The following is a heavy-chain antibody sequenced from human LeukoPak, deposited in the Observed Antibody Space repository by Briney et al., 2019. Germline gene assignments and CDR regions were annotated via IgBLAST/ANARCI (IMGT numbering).Heavy chain of an antibody. CDR2: INHSGST. V-gene: IGHV4-34*01. D-gene: IGHD1-1*01. Sequence: SETLSLTCAVYGESFSGYYWSWIRQPPGKGLEWIGEINHSGSTNYNPSLKSRVTISVDRSKNQLSLKVNSVTAADTAVYYCVRKDNWNDPFDHWGQGTLVTVSS. CDR1: GESFSGYY. CDR3: VRKDNWNDPFDH. J-gene: IGHJ4*02.